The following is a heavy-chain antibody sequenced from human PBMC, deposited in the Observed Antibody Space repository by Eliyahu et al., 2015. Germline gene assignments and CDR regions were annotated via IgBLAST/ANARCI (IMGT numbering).Heavy chain of an antibody. J-gene: IGHJ4*02. V-gene: IGHV1-46*03. Sequence: QVQLVQPGAEVKKPGASVKVSCKASGYTFTSYYMPWVRPAPGQGLEWMGIINPSVGSTTHAXKFQGRVTMTRDTSTSTVYMELSSLRSEDTAVYYCARDLWYYESRGFIDYWGQGTLVTVSS. D-gene: IGHD3-22*01. CDR2: INPSVGST. CDR3: ARDLWYYESRGFIDY. CDR1: GYTFTSYY.